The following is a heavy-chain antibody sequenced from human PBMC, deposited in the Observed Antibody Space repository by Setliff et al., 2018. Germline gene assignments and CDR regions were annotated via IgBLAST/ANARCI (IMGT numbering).Heavy chain of an antibody. CDR3: TTDPVGNSGFDV. D-gene: IGHD5-12*01. CDR1: GFTFSSYA. CDR2: ISGSGGRT. V-gene: IGHV3-23*01. Sequence: PGGSLRLSCAASGFTFSSYAMSWVRQAPGKGLERVSAISGSGGRTYYADSVKGRFTISRDNSKNTLYLQTNSLRAEDTAVYFCTTDPVGNSGFDVWGQGTMVTVSS. J-gene: IGHJ3*01.